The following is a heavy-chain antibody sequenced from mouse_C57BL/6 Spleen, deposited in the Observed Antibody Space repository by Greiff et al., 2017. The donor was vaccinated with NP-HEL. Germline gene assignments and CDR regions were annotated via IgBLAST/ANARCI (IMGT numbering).Heavy chain of an antibody. CDR1: GYTFTSYW. D-gene: IGHD2-1*01. V-gene: IGHV1-64*01. Sequence: QVQLQQSGAELVKPGASVKLSCKASGYTFTSYWMHWVKQRPGQGLEWIGMIHPNSGSTNYNEKFKSKATLTVDKSSSTAYMQLSSLTSEDSAVYYCASPPLYYGNYEDYFDYWGQGTTLTVSS. CDR3: ASPPLYYGNYEDYFDY. CDR2: IHPNSGST. J-gene: IGHJ2*01.